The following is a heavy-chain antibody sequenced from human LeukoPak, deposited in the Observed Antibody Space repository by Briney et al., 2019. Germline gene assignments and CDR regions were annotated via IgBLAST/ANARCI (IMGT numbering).Heavy chain of an antibody. CDR1: GFTFSRYG. V-gene: IGHV3-30*18. J-gene: IGHJ4*02. Sequence: GGSLRLSCAASGFTFSRYGMHWVRQTPGKGLEWVAVISYDASNKYYADSVKGRFTISRDNSKNTLYLQMNSLRAEVTAVYYCAKSHGYSYGFDYWGQGTLVTVSS. D-gene: IGHD5-18*01. CDR2: ISYDASNK. CDR3: AKSHGYSYGFDY.